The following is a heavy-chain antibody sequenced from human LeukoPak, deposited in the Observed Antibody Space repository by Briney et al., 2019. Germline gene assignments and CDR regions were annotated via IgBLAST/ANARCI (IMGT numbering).Heavy chain of an antibody. V-gene: IGHV4-34*01. D-gene: IGHD3-9*01. CDR3: ARRLRYFDWLFPGGIDY. CDR1: GGSFSGYY. J-gene: IGHJ4*02. CDR2: INHSGST. Sequence: SGTLSLTCAVYGGSFSGYYWSWIRQPPGKGLEWIGEINHSGSTNYNPSLKSRVTISVDTSKNQFSLKLSSVTAADTAVYYCARRLRYFDWLFPGGIDYWGQGTLVTVSS.